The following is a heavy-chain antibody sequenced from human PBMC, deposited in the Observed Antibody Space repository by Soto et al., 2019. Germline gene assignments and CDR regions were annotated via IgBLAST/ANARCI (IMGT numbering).Heavy chain of an antibody. CDR1: GGSISSGDYY. J-gene: IGHJ6*02. CDR2: IYYSAST. CDR3: ARVSYSSSPRYYDYGMDV. V-gene: IGHV4-31*03. Sequence: QVQLQESGPGLVKPSQTLSLTCTVSGGSISSGDYYWSWIRQHPGKGLEWIGYIYYSASTYYNPSLKRRVXXXVXXSKNQFALKLSSVTAADTAVYYCARVSYSSSPRYYDYGMDVWGQGTTVTVSS. D-gene: IGHD6-6*01.